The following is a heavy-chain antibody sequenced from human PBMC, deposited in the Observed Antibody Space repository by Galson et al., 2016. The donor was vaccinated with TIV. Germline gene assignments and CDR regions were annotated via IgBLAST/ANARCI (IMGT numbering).Heavy chain of an antibody. CDR3: ARSPPPGSTIYYFDY. CDR2: MWSDGTNE. CDR1: GFTFSNYG. D-gene: IGHD1-26*01. Sequence: SCAASGFTFSNYGIHWVRQAPGKGLEWVSTMWSDGTNEHYADSVKGRFTISRDNSKDTLYLHMHSLRADDTAVYYCARSPPPGSTIYYFDYWGQGTLVTVSS. V-gene: IGHV3-33*01. J-gene: IGHJ4*02.